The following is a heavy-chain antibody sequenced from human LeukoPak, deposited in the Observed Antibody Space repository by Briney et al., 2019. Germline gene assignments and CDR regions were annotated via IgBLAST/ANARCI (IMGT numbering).Heavy chain of an antibody. J-gene: IGHJ4*02. Sequence: GGSLRLSCAASEFTFSDYYMSWIRQVPGKGLEWVSYISGSSSTMYYANSVKGRFTISRDNAKNLLYLQMNSLRAEDPAVYYCARGGGNWGEGYFDYWGQGTLVTVSS. V-gene: IGHV3-11*01. CDR3: ARGGGNWGEGYFDY. D-gene: IGHD7-27*01. CDR2: ISGSSSTM. CDR1: EFTFSDYY.